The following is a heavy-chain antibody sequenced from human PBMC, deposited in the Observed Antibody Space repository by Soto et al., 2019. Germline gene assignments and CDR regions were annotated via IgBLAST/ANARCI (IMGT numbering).Heavy chain of an antibody. CDR2: IIPILGIA. CDR3: ARVGGYCGGDCYLYYFDY. V-gene: IGHV1-69*04. Sequence: GAYVKVSCKTSGYTFTSYAMHWVRQAPGQGLEWMGKIIPILGIANYAQKFQGRVTITADKSTSTAYMELSSLRSEDTAVYYCARVGGYCGGDCYLYYFDYWGQGTLVTVSS. CDR1: GYTFTSYA. D-gene: IGHD2-21*02. J-gene: IGHJ4*02.